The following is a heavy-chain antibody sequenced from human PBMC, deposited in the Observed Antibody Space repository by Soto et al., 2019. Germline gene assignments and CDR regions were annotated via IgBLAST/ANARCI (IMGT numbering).Heavy chain of an antibody. V-gene: IGHV3-7*03. CDR1: GFTFSSYR. CDR3: AREDSVSSYYSQ. J-gene: IGHJ4*01. D-gene: IGHD2-15*01. CDR2: IKQDGSET. Sequence: GGSLRLSCAASGFTFSSYRMTWVRQAPGKGLEWVANIKQDGSETFYVDSVKGRFTISRDNAKNSLYLHMNSLGAEDTAMYYCAREDSVSSYYSQWGHGTLVTVSS.